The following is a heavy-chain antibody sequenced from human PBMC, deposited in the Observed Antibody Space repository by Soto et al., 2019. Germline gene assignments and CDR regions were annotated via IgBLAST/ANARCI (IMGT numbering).Heavy chain of an antibody. Sequence: SVKVSCKASGGTFSSYAISWVRQAPGQGLEWMGGIIPIFGTADYAQKFQGRVTIAADESTSTAYMELSSLRSEDTAVYYCASLIAAAGPPHSPRYYYGMDVWGQGTKVTVSS. CDR2: IIPIFGTA. J-gene: IGHJ6*02. CDR3: ASLIAAAGPPHSPRYYYGMDV. D-gene: IGHD6-13*01. CDR1: GGTFSSYA. V-gene: IGHV1-69*13.